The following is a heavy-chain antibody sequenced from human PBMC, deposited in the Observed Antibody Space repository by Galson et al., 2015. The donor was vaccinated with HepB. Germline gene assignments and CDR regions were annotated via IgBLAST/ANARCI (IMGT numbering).Heavy chain of an antibody. CDR1: GYNLSELS. CDR3: ATDFGSYKGLG. J-gene: IGHJ4*02. V-gene: IGHV1-24*01. D-gene: IGHD1-26*01. CDR2: FDPEDGET. Sequence: ASVKVSCKVSGYNLSELSMHWVRQSLGKGLEWMGGFDPEDGETIYAQKFQGRVTMTEDTSRETAYMELSRLTSDDTAIYYCATDFGSYKGLGWGRGTLVTVSS.